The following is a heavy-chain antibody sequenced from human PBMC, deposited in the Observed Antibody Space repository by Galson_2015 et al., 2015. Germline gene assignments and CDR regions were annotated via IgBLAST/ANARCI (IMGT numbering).Heavy chain of an antibody. CDR1: GFTFSSYA. CDR3: ARDGAAAGSTLYYYYYYMDV. J-gene: IGHJ6*03. CDR2: ISYDGSNT. Sequence: SLRLSCAASGFTFSSYAMHWVRQAPGKGLEWVAVISYDGSNTYYADSVKGRFTISRDNSKNTLYLQMNSLRAEDTAVYYCARDGAAAGSTLYYYYYYMDVWGKGTTVTVSS. D-gene: IGHD6-13*01. V-gene: IGHV3-30*01.